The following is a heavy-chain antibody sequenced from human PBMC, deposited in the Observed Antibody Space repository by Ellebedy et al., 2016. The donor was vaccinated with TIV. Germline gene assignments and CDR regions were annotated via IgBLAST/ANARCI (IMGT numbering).Heavy chain of an antibody. Sequence: AASVKVSCKASGYTFTSYYMHWVRQAPGQGLEWMGIINPSGGSTSYAQKFQGRVTMTRDTSTSTVYMELSSLRSEDTAVYYCARDQGWAVPGSTRFDYWGQGTLVTVSS. J-gene: IGHJ4*02. CDR1: GYTFTSYY. D-gene: IGHD6-19*01. CDR3: ARDQGWAVPGSTRFDY. V-gene: IGHV1-46*01. CDR2: INPSGGST.